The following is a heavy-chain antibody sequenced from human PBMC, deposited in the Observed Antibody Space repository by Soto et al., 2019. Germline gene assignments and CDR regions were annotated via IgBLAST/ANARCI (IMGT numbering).Heavy chain of an antibody. D-gene: IGHD6-6*01. CDR3: AKGEREAARRTPYYYGMDV. J-gene: IGHJ6*02. V-gene: IGHV3-23*01. Sequence: GGSLRLSCAASGFTFSSYAMSWVRQAPGKGLEWVSAISGSGGSTYYADSVKGRFTISRDNSKNTLYLQMNSLRAEDTAVYYCAKGEREAARRTPYYYGMDVWGQGTTVTVSS. CDR1: GFTFSSYA. CDR2: ISGSGGST.